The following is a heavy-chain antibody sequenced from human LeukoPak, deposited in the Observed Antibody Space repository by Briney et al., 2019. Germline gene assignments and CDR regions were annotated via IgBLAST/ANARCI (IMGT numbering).Heavy chain of an antibody. CDR1: GYSISSGYY. J-gene: IGHJ4*02. D-gene: IGHD1-7*01. CDR2: IYHSGST. Sequence: PSETLSLTCAVSGYSISSGYYWGWIRQPPGKGLEWIGSIYHSGSTYYNPSLKSRVTISVDTSKNQFSLKLSSVTAADTAVYYCARTYNWNYDYWGQGTLVTVSS. V-gene: IGHV4-38-2*01. CDR3: ARTYNWNYDY.